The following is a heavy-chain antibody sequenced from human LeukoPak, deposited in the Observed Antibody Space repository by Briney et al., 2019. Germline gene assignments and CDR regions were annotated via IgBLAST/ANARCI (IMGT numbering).Heavy chain of an antibody. J-gene: IGHJ5*02. Sequence: ASVKVSCKASGYSFTDYYMHWVRQAPGQGLEWKGWINPNTGGTNSAQKFQGRVTMTRDTSITTVYVEVSWLTSDDTAIYYCARADRLHGGPYLIGPWGQGTLVTVSS. D-gene: IGHD2-21*01. V-gene: IGHV1-2*02. CDR1: GYSFTDYY. CDR2: INPNTGGT. CDR3: ARADRLHGGPYLIGP.